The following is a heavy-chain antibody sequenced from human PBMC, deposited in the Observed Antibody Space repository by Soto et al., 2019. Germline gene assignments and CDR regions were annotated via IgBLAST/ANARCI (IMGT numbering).Heavy chain of an antibody. CDR1: GATFTSST. D-gene: IGHD3-22*01. CDR3: AAISSGYYRVFDY. CDR2: ILVGSGQT. V-gene: IGHV1-58*01. J-gene: IGHJ4*02. Sequence: SVKVSCKASGATFTSSTVNWVRQARGQPPEWIGWILVGSGQTNSAQKFQGRVAITRDMSTYTAYLELNSLRSDDSAVYYCAAISSGYYRVFDYWGQGTPVTVS.